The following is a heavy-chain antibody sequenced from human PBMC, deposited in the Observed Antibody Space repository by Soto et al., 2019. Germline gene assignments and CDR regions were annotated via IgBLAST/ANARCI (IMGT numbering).Heavy chain of an antibody. V-gene: IGHV1-69*02. Sequence: SVKVSCKASGGTFSSYTISWVRQAPGQGLEWMGRIIPILGIANYAQKFQGRVTITADKSTSTAYMELSSLRSEDTAVYYCARSPDGLMGCSGGSCYSGNWFDPWGQGTLVTVSS. CDR3: ARSPDGLMGCSGGSCYSGNWFDP. D-gene: IGHD2-15*01. CDR2: IIPILGIA. J-gene: IGHJ5*02. CDR1: GGTFSSYT.